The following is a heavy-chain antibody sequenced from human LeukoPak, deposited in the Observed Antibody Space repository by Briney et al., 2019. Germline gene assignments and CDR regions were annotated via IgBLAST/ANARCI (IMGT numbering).Heavy chain of an antibody. Sequence: PGGSLRLSCAASGFTFSSYSMNWVRQAPGKGLEWVSYISSSSSTIYYADSVKGRFTISRDNAKNSLYLQMNSLRAEDTAVYYCARTRFLEWLYYYYYMDVWGKGTTVTVSS. CDR3: ARTRFLEWLYYYYYMDV. CDR1: GFTFSSYS. J-gene: IGHJ6*03. V-gene: IGHV3-48*01. D-gene: IGHD3-3*01. CDR2: ISSSSSTI.